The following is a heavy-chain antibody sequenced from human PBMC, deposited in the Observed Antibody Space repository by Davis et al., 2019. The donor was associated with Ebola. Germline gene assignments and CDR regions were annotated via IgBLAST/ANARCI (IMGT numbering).Heavy chain of an antibody. CDR3: ARGYGSGSYYYYGMDV. D-gene: IGHD3-10*01. Sequence: GESLKISCAASGFTFSSYWMHWVRQAPGKGLVWVSRINSDGSSTSYADSVKGRFTISRDNAKNSLYLQMNSLRAEDTAVYYCARGYGSGSYYYYGMDVWGQGTTVTVPS. CDR2: INSDGSST. J-gene: IGHJ6*02. V-gene: IGHV3-74*01. CDR1: GFTFSSYW.